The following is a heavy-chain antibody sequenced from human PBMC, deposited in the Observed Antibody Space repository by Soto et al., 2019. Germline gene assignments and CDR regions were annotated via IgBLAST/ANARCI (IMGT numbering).Heavy chain of an antibody. CDR3: ARSYYYDSSGYYYYFDY. CDR1: GGSISSGGYS. CDR2: IYHSGST. J-gene: IGHJ4*02. V-gene: IGHV4-30-2*01. Sequence: QLQLQESGSGLVKPSQTLSLTCAVSGGSISSGGYSWSWIRQPPGKGLEWIGYIYHSGSTYYNPSLKSRVTISVDRSKSQFSLKLSSVTAADTAVYYCARSYYYDSSGYYYYFDYWGQGTLVTVSS. D-gene: IGHD3-22*01.